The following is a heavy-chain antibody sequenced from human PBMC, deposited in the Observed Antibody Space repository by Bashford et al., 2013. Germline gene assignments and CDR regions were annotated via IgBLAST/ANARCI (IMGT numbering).Heavy chain of an antibody. J-gene: IGHJ4*02. CDR1: GGSISSYY. CDR3: ARYHPSDVYFDY. Sequence: SETLSLTCTVSGGSISSYYWSWIRQPPGKGLEWIGYIYYSGSTNYNPSLKSRVTISVDTSKNQFSLKLSSVTAADTAVYYCARYHPSDVYFDYWGQGTLVTVSS. CDR2: IYYSGST. V-gene: IGHV4-59*01. D-gene: IGHD3-16*01.